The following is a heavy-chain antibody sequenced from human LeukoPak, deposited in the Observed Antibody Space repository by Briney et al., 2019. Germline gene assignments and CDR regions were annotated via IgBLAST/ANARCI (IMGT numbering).Heavy chain of an antibody. CDR2: INHSGST. Sequence: SETLSLTCAVYGGSFSGYYWSWIRQPPGKGLEWIGEINHSGSTNYNPSLKSRVTISVDTSKNQFSLKLSSGTAADTAVYYCARGTQWLDAFDIWGQGTMVTVSS. CDR3: ARGTQWLDAFDI. J-gene: IGHJ3*02. CDR1: GGSFSGYY. V-gene: IGHV4-34*01. D-gene: IGHD6-19*01.